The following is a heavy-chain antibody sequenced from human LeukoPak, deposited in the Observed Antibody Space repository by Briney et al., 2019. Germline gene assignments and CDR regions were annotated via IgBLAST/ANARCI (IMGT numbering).Heavy chain of an antibody. CDR2: ISYTGGST. Sequence: GGSLRLSCAASGFTFNNYGMSWVRQAPGKGLEWVSEISYTGGSTYYGDSVQGRFTISRDNSENALYLQMDSLRAEDTAIYYCAKGIDNRGNPFDYWGQGTLVTVST. CDR3: AKGIDNRGNPFDY. D-gene: IGHD2/OR15-2a*01. CDR1: GFTFNNYG. V-gene: IGHV3-23*01. J-gene: IGHJ4*02.